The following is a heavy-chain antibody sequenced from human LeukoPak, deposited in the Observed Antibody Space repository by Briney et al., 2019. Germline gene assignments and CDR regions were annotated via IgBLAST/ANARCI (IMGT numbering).Heavy chain of an antibody. J-gene: IGHJ4*02. D-gene: IGHD3-22*01. V-gene: IGHV3-21*01. CDR2: ISSSSSYI. CDR1: GFTFSSYS. Sequence: GGSLRLSCAASGFTFSSYSMNWVRQAPGKGLEWASSISSSSSYIYYTDSVKGRFTISRDNAKNSLYLQMNSLRAEDTAVYYCARDVDYYDSSGYYQRYFDYWGQGTLVTVSS. CDR3: ARDVDYYDSSGYYQRYFDY.